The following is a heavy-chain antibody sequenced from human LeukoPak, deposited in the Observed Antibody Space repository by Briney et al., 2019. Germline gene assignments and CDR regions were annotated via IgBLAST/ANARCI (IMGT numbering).Heavy chain of an antibody. Sequence: PGGSLRLSCAASGFTFRNYAMTTVRQAPGKGLEWVSTITGSGNDAYHADSVKGRFTISRDNFKNMLYLQMNSLRAEDTAVYYCAKGATGLRIVGDDWGQGTLVTVSS. V-gene: IGHV3-23*01. J-gene: IGHJ4*02. CDR2: ITGSGNDA. CDR3: AKGATGLRIVGDD. CDR1: GFTFRNYA. D-gene: IGHD2-15*01.